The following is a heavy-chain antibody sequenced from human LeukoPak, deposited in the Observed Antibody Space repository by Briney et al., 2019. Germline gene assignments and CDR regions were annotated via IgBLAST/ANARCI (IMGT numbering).Heavy chain of an antibody. J-gene: IGHJ4*02. Sequence: GGSLRLSCAASGFTVSSNYMSWVRQGPGMGLERVSVIYSGGTTYYADAVKGRFTISRDNSKNTLYLQMNTLRVEDTAVYYCARGRVGPYPGTYYWGQGTLVTVSS. CDR2: IYSGGTT. D-gene: IGHD1-26*01. CDR3: ARGRVGPYPGTYY. CDR1: GFTVSSNY. V-gene: IGHV3-66*01.